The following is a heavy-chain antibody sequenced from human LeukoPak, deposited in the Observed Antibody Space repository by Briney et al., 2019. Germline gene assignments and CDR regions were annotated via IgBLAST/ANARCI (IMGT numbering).Heavy chain of an antibody. Sequence: GGSLRLSCAASGFTFSNYAMSWVRQAPGKGLEWVSGISGTTGSTYYADSVKGRFSFSRDSVKNTLYLQMNSLRAEDTAVYYCAKEIAAAVSSDAFDIWGQGTMVTVSS. D-gene: IGHD6-25*01. CDR2: ISGTTGST. CDR1: GFTFSNYA. V-gene: IGHV3-23*01. CDR3: AKEIAAAVSSDAFDI. J-gene: IGHJ3*02.